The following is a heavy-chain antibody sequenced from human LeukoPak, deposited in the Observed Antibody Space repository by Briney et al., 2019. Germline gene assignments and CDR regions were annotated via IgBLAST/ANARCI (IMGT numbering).Heavy chain of an antibody. J-gene: IGHJ4*02. CDR3: ASSDTFRAYYFDY. D-gene: IGHD5-18*01. CDR1: GYIFTTYW. CDR2: IYPGNSDT. V-gene: IGHV5-51*01. Sequence: GESLKISCKGSGYIFTTYWIGWVRKMPGKGLEWMGIIYPGNSDTTYSPSFQGQVTISADKSLTTAYLQWSNLKASDTAMYYCASSDTFRAYYFDYWGQGTVVTVSS.